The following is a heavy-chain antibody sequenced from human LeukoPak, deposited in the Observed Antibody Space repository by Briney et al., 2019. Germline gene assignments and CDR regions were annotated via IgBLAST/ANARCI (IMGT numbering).Heavy chain of an antibody. CDR3: VRGTGY. V-gene: IGHV3-64D*06. CDR1: GLPFSTYV. CDR2: ISSNGDNT. Sequence: GGSLDLSCSVSGLPFSTYVMHWAGQAQGKGLEYVSAISSNGDNTYYADSVKGRFTISRDNSKNTLYLQMSSLRADDTAVYYCVRGTGYWGQGTLVTVSS. J-gene: IGHJ4*02.